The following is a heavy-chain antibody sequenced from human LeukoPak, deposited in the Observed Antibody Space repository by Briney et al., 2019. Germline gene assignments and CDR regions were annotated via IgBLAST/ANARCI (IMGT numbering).Heavy chain of an antibody. CDR1: GFTFSGSA. CDR2: IRSKANSYAT. CDR3: TRPPTAAIPDY. J-gene: IGHJ4*02. V-gene: IGHV3-73*01. Sequence: GGSLRLSCAASGFTFSGSAMPWVRQASGKGLEWVGRIRSKANSYATAYAASVKGRFTISRDDSKNTAYLQMNSLKTEDTAVYYCTRPPTAAIPDYWGQGTLVTVSS. D-gene: IGHD2-2*01.